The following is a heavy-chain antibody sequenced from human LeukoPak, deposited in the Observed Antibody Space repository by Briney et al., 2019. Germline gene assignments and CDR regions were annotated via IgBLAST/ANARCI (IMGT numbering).Heavy chain of an antibody. CDR2: INHSGST. CDR1: GVSFSGYY. V-gene: IGHV4-34*01. Sequence: SETLSLTCAVYGVSFSGYYWSWIRQPPGKGLEWIGEINHSGSTNYNPSLKSRVTISVDTSKNQFSLKLSSVTAADTAVYYCARVGVGATTPFDYWGQGTLVTVSS. J-gene: IGHJ4*02. CDR3: ARVGVGATTPFDY. D-gene: IGHD1-26*01.